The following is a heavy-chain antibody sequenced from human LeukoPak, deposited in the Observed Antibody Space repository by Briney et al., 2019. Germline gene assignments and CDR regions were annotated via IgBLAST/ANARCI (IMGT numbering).Heavy chain of an antibody. D-gene: IGHD6-19*01. CDR3: ARQPAAYTSGHPFDY. V-gene: IGHV4-61*02. Sequence: SQTLSLTCTVSGGSISSGSYYWRWIRQPAGKGLEWIGRIYRVTISVDTSKDQFSLKLSSVTAADTAVYYCARQPAAYTSGHPFDYWGQGTLVTVSS. CDR2: IY. J-gene: IGHJ4*02. CDR1: GGSISSGSYY.